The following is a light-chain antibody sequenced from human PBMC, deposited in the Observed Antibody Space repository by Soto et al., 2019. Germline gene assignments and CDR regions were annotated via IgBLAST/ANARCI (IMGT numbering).Light chain of an antibody. V-gene: IGKV1-5*03. CDR1: QNIRNG. CDR2: EAS. CDR3: QRYTTSSWT. Sequence: DIQMTQSPSTLSASVGDRVTITCRASQNIRNGMAWFQQRPGKAPKLLIYEASTLESGVPTRFSGSGFGTEFTLTISRLQPDDIATYYCQRYTTSSWTFGQGTKVEIK. J-gene: IGKJ1*01.